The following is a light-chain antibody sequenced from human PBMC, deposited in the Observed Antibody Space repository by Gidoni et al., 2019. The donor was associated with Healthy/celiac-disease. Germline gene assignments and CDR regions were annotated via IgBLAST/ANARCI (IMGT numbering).Light chain of an antibody. CDR1: QSVSSY. J-gene: IGKJ1*01. CDR2: DAS. V-gene: IGKV3-11*01. CDR3: QQRSNWPPWT. Sequence: EIVLTQYPATLSLSPGERATLSCRASQSVSSYLAWYQQKPGQAPRLLIYDASNRATGIPARFSGSGSWTDFTLTIISLEPEDFAVYYCQQRSNWPPWTFGQXTKVEIK.